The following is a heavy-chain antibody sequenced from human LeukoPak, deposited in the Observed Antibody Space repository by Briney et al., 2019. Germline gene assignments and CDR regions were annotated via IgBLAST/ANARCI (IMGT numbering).Heavy chain of an antibody. CDR1: GFTFSSYA. CDR3: ARDPTVGVVTMGTFEI. V-gene: IGHV3-30*04. D-gene: IGHD3-3*01. J-gene: IGHJ3*02. CDR2: ISYDGSKK. Sequence: PGGSLRLSCAASGFTFSSYAMHWVRQAPGKGLEWVAAISYDGSKKDYVDSVRGRFTIFRDDSKDTLYLQMNSLRAEDTAVYYCARDPTVGVVTMGTFEIWGQGTMVPVSS.